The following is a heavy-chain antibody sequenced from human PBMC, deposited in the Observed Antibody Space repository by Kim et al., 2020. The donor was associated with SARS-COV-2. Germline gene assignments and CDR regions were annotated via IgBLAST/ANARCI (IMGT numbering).Heavy chain of an antibody. CDR3: ARGPTSLWFGELLYYYYYGMDV. V-gene: IGHV1-8*01. J-gene: IGHJ6*02. D-gene: IGHD3-10*01. Sequence: ASVKVSCKASGYTFTSYDINWVRQATGQGLEWMGWMNPNSGNTGYAQKFQGRVTMTRNTSISTAYMELSSLRSEDTAVYYCARGPTSLWFGELLYYYYYGMDVWGQGTTVTVSS. CDR1: GYTFTSYD. CDR2: MNPNSGNT.